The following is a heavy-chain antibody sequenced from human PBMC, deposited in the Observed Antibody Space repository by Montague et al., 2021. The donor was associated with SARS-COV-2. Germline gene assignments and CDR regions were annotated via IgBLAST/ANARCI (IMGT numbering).Heavy chain of an antibody. J-gene: IGHJ6*02. V-gene: IGHV2-70*01. CDR2: IDWDDDK. CDR3: ARDILTGYLYGMDV. Sequence: PALVKPTQTLTLTCTFSGFSLSISGMCVSWIRQPPGKALEWLALIDWDDDKYYSTSLKTRLTISKDTSKNQVVPTMTNMDPVDTATYYCARDILTGYLYGMDVWGQGTTVTVSS. D-gene: IGHD3-9*01. CDR1: GFSLSISGMC.